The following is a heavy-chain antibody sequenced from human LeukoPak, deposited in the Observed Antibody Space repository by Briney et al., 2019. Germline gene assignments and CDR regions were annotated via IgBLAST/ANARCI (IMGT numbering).Heavy chain of an antibody. D-gene: IGHD3-16*02. CDR1: GGSISGYY. Sequence: SETLSLTCSVSGGSISGYYWSWIRQPPGKGLEWIGYIFHSGSTNYNPSLKSRVSISVDTPKNQFSLKLSSVTAADTAVYYCARVYVWGSYRPFDYWGQGTLVTVSS. CDR2: IFHSGST. J-gene: IGHJ4*02. V-gene: IGHV4-59*01. CDR3: ARVYVWGSYRPFDY.